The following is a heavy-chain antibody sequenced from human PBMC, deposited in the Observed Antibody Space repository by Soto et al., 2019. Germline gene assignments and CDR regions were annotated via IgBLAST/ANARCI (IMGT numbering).Heavy chain of an antibody. J-gene: IGHJ5*02. Sequence: ASVKVSCKASGYTFTSYGISWVRQAPGQGLEWMGWISTNSGNTDYAQKFQGRVTMTRNTSISTAYMELSSLRSEYTAVYYCAADLRTMVRGVSAVPWGQGTLVTVSS. V-gene: IGHV1-8*02. CDR1: GYTFTSYG. CDR2: ISTNSGNT. CDR3: AADLRTMVRGVSAVP. D-gene: IGHD3-10*01.